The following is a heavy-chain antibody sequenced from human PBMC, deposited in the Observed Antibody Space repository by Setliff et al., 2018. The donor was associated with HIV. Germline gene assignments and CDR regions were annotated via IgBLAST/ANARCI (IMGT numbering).Heavy chain of an antibody. D-gene: IGHD6-6*01. J-gene: IGHJ4*02. V-gene: IGHV1-18*01. CDR2: INTYHGNT. CDR1: GYTFTTYG. Sequence: ASVKVSCKTSGYTFTTYGISWVRQAPGQGLEWMGWINTYHGNTNKAQKFLDRVTMTADTATSTVYMELRSLTSDDTAVYYCARHVGYSSSSLDYWGQGTLVTVSS. CDR3: ARHVGYSSSSLDY.